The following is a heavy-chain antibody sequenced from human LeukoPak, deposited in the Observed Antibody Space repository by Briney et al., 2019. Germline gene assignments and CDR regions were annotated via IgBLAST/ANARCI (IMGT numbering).Heavy chain of an antibody. CDR3: ARDHYYDSSGYYNWFDP. J-gene: IGHJ5*02. Sequence: SDTLSLTCTVSGGSISRGSYYWSWIRQPAGKGLEWIGRIYTSGSTNYNPSLKSRVTISVDTSKNQFSLKLSSVTAADTAVYYCARDHYYDSSGYYNWFDPWGQGTLVTVSS. D-gene: IGHD3-22*01. V-gene: IGHV4-61*02. CDR2: IYTSGST. CDR1: GGSISRGSYY.